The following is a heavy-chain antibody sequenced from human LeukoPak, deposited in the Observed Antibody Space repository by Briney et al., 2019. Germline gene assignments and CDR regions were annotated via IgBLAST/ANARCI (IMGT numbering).Heavy chain of an antibody. D-gene: IGHD6-19*01. CDR1: GGSFSGYY. V-gene: IGHV4-34*01. CDR3: ASVVAVAGNDYFDY. J-gene: IGHJ4*02. Sequence: PSETLSLTCAVYGGSFSGYYWSWIRQPPGKGLEWIGETNHSGSTNYNPSLKSRVTISVDTSKNQFSLKLSSVTAADTAVYYCASVVAVAGNDYFDYWGQGTLVTVSS. CDR2: TNHSGST.